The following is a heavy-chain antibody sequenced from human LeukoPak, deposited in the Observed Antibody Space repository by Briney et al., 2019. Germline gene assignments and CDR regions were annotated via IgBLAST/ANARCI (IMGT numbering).Heavy chain of an antibody. D-gene: IGHD1-1*01. CDR2: ISSSSSYT. CDR3: ARDSTTNYYFDY. V-gene: IGHV3-21*01. J-gene: IGHJ4*02. Sequence: GGSLRLSCAASGFTFSSYSMNWVRQAPGKGLEWVSSISSSSSYTYYADSVKGRFTISRDNAKNSLYLQMNSLRAEDTAVYYCARDSTTNYYFDYWGQGTLVTVSS. CDR1: GFTFSSYS.